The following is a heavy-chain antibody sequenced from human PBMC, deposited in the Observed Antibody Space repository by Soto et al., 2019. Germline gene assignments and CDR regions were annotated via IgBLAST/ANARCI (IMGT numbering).Heavy chain of an antibody. CDR3: AQVDDVAALFAY. CDR1: GFSLSTTGEG. D-gene: IGHD6-6*01. J-gene: IGHJ4*02. CDR2: IYWNDDK. Sequence: QITLKESGPTLVKPTQTLTLTCTFSGFSLSTTGEGVGWIRQPPGKALEWLAVIYWNDDKSYSPSLKSRPTISKGTSKKQVVLTMMNMAPVDTGTYYCAQVDDVAALFAYSGQGTLVTVSS. V-gene: IGHV2-5*01.